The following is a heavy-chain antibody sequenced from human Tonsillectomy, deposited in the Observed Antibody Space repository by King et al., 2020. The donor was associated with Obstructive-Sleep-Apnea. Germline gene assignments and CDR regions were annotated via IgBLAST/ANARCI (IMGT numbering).Heavy chain of an antibody. J-gene: IGHJ4*02. CDR1: GYTFTSYG. CDR3: ARDGVLGLVVVFDY. Sequence: QLVQSGAEVKKPGASVKVSCKASGYTFTSYGISWGRQTPGQGLEWMGGFSAYNGNTNYAQKLQGRVTMTTDTATSTAYMELRSLRSDDTAVYYCARDGVLGLVVVFDYWGQGTLVTVSS. V-gene: IGHV1-18*04. D-gene: IGHD2-15*01. CDR2: FSAYNGNT.